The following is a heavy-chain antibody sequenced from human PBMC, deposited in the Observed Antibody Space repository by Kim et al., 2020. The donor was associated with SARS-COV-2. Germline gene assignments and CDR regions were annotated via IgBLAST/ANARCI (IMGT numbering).Heavy chain of an antibody. Sequence: GGSLRLSCAASAFTFSHYYMNWVRQAPGQGLEWVSSISGNGYVYHADSVKGRFTISRDNRKNSLYLQMNSLRAEDTAVYYCARGGGSWYFFDYWGQGTLVPVSS. CDR3: ARGGGSWYFFDY. CDR2: ISGNGYV. V-gene: IGHV3-21*01. CDR1: AFTFSHYY. D-gene: IGHD6-13*01. J-gene: IGHJ4*02.